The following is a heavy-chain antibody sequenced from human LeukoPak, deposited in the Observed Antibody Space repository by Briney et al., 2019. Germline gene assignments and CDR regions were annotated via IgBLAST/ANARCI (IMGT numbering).Heavy chain of an antibody. D-gene: IGHD1-26*01. CDR3: AREGIVGSQPYYYYMDV. V-gene: IGHV1-2*02. Sequence: ASVKVSCKASGYTFTGYYMHWVRQAPGQGLEWMGWINPNSGGTNYAQKFQGRVTMTRDTSISTAYMELSRLRSDDTAVYYCAREGIVGSQPYYYYMDVWGKGTTVTVPS. CDR1: GYTFTGYY. J-gene: IGHJ6*03. CDR2: INPNSGGT.